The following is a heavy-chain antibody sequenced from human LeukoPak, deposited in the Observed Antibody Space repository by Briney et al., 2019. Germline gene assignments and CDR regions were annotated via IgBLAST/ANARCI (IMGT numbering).Heavy chain of an antibody. Sequence: PGGSLRLSCAASGFTFSSYGMHWVRQAPGKGLEWVAVISFDGSNQYYADSVKGRFTISRDNSKNTLYLQMSSLRAEDTAVYYCAKASYDSSGYALDYWGQGTLVTVSS. J-gene: IGHJ4*02. D-gene: IGHD3-22*01. V-gene: IGHV3-30*18. CDR2: ISFDGSNQ. CDR1: GFTFSSYG. CDR3: AKASYDSSGYALDY.